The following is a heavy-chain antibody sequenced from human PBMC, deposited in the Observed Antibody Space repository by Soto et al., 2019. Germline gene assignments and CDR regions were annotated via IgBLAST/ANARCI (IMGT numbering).Heavy chain of an antibody. J-gene: IGHJ4*02. CDR1: GYTFTSYG. CDR2: ISAYNGNT. V-gene: IGHV1-18*01. Sequence: ASVKVSCKASGYTFTSYGISWVRQAPGQGLEWMGWISAYNGNTNYAQKLQGRVTMTTDTSTSTAYMELRSLRSDDTAVYYCARVYYYYDSSGYYSEFDYWGQGTLVTV. D-gene: IGHD3-22*01. CDR3: ARVYYYYDSSGYYSEFDY.